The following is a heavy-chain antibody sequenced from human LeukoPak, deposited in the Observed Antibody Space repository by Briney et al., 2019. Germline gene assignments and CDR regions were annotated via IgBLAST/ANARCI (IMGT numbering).Heavy chain of an antibody. CDR3: ARGFGGYDYFDY. D-gene: IGHD5-12*01. V-gene: IGHV1-69*13. CDR1: GYTFTSYD. Sequence: SVKVSCKASGYTFTSYDINWVRQATGQGLEWMGGIIPIFGTANYAQKFQGRVTITADESTSTAYMELSSLRSEDTAVYYCARGFGGYDYFDYWGQGTLVTVSS. J-gene: IGHJ4*02. CDR2: IIPIFGTA.